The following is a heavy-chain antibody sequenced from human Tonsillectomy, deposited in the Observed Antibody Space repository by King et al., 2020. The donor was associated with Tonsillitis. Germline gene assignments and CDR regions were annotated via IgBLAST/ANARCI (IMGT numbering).Heavy chain of an antibody. CDR2: ISSSGTTI. V-gene: IGHV3-11*01. CDR1: GFTFSDYY. Sequence: QLVESGGGLVKPGGSLRLSCAASGFTFSDYYMSWIRQAPGKGLEWVSYISSSGTTIYYADSVKGRFTISRDNARNSLYLLMNSLGADDTAVYYCARTISGYYYAEYFRHWGQGTLGTVSS. D-gene: IGHD3-22*01. CDR3: ARTISGYYYAEYFRH. J-gene: IGHJ1*01.